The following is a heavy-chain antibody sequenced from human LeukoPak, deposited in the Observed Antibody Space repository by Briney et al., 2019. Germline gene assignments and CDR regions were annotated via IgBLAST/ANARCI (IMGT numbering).Heavy chain of an antibody. J-gene: IGHJ5*02. V-gene: IGHV4-30-2*01. D-gene: IGHD3-10*01. CDR1: GGSISSGGYS. CDR2: IYHSGST. Sequence: PSETLSLTCAVSGGSISSGGYSWSWIRQPPGKGLEWIGYIYHSGSTYYNPSLKSRVTISVDRSKNQFSLKLSSVTAADTAVYYCARGRHYYGSGSSNWFDPWGQEPWSPSPQ. CDR3: ARGRHYYGSGSSNWFDP.